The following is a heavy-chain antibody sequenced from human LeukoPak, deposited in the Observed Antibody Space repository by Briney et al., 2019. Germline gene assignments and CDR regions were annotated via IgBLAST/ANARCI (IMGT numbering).Heavy chain of an antibody. CDR2: ISGSGGST. J-gene: IGHJ4*02. CDR3: AQGRLGYSYGAFDH. CDR1: GFTFSSYW. Sequence: GGSLRLSCAASGFTFSSYWMHWVRQAPGKGLEWVSVISGSGGSTNFADSVKGRFTSSRDNSKNTLYLQMHSLRVEDTAVYYCAQGRLGYSYGAFDHWGQGTLVTVSS. V-gene: IGHV3-23*01. D-gene: IGHD5-18*01.